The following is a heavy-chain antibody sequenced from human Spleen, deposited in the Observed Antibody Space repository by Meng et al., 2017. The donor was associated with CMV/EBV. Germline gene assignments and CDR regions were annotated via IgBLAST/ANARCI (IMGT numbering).Heavy chain of an antibody. V-gene: IGHV3-13*01. CDR3: AKGSGYNPFDH. J-gene: IGHJ4*02. Sequence: GGSLRLSCAASGFTFSRNDMHWVRQPVGKGLEWVSTIGTAGDKSYAASVKGRFTISRDNAKNSLFLQLNSLRAEDTAIYYCAKGSGYNPFDHWGQGTLVTVSS. D-gene: IGHD1-14*01. CDR1: GFTFSRND. CDR2: IGTAGDK.